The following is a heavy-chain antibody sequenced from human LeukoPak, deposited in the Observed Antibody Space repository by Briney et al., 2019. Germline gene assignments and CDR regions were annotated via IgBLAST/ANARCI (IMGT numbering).Heavy chain of an antibody. CDR1: GFTFSSYA. CDR2: ISYDGSNK. J-gene: IGHJ4*02. Sequence: GGSLRLSCAASGFTFSSYAMHWVRQAPGKGLEWVAVISYDGSNKYYADSVKGRFTISRDNSKNTLYLQMNSLRAEDTAVYYCAREYCSGGSCYGIDYWGQGTLVTVSS. V-gene: IGHV3-30*04. CDR3: AREYCSGGSCYGIDY. D-gene: IGHD2-15*01.